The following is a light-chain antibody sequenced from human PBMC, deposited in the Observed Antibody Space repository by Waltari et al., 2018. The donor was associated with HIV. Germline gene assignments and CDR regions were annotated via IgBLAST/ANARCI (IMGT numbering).Light chain of an antibody. CDR2: SNN. CDR1: SSNHRNNA. CDR3: ETLDDNLNGPV. J-gene: IGLJ2*01. V-gene: IGLV1-44*01. Sequence: QSVMTQPPSASGTPGQRVTIPCSGSSSNHRNNAVSWYQQFPGTAPKLLIYSNNQRPSGVPDRFSGSKSGTSASLAISGLQSEDEANYYCETLDDNLNGPVFGGGTKLTVL.